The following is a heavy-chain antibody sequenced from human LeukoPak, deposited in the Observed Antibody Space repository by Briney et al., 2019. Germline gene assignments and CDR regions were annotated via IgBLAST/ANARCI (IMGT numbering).Heavy chain of an antibody. CDR2: INHSGST. CDR1: GGSFSGYY. Sequence: SETLSLTCAVYGGSFSGYYWSWIRQPPGKELEWIGEINHSGSTNYNPSLKSRVTISVDTSKNQFSLKLSSVTAADTAVYYCARVKDWGSTSCYGCYMDVWGKGTTVTISS. J-gene: IGHJ6*03. V-gene: IGHV4-34*01. D-gene: IGHD2-2*01. CDR3: ARVKDWGSTSCYGCYMDV.